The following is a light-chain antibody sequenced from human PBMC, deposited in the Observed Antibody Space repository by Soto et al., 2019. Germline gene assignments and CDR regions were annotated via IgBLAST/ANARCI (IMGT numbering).Light chain of an antibody. J-gene: IGKJ1*01. CDR1: QSVRNN. CDR2: GAS. V-gene: IGKV3-15*01. CDR3: QQYNNWPPAWT. Sequence: EIVLTQSPATLSVSPGERATLSCRASQSVRNNLAWYQQKPGQSPRLLIYGASTRATGIPARFSGSGSGTQFTLTISSLQSEDFAVYYCQQYNNWPPAWTFGQGTKVDIK.